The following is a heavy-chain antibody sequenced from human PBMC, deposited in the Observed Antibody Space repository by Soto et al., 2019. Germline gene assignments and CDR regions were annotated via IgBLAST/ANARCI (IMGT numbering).Heavy chain of an antibody. CDR3: ARETYDSSGPGYYRLDV. CDR2: IGTAGDT. Sequence: GGSLRLSCAAPGFTFSSYDMHWVRQATGKGLEWVSAIGTAGDTYYPASVKGRFTISRENAKNSFYLQMNSLRAGDTAVYYCARETYDSSGPGYYRLDVCGHGTTVTVYS. J-gene: IGHJ6*02. V-gene: IGHV3-13*01. D-gene: IGHD3-22*01. CDR1: GFTFSSYD.